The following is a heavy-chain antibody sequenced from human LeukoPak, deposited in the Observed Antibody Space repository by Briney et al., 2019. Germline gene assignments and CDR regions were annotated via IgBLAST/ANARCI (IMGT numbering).Heavy chain of an antibody. V-gene: IGHV1-2*02. CDR3: AREYQLLYNWFDP. J-gene: IGHJ5*02. CDR2: INPNSGGK. CDR1: GYTFTGYY. Sequence: ASVKVSCKASGYTFTGYYMHWVGQAPGQGLEWMGWINPNSGGKNYAQKFQGRVTMTRDTSISTAYMELSRLRSDDTAVYYRAREYQLLYNWFDPWGQGTLVTVSS. D-gene: IGHD2-2*01.